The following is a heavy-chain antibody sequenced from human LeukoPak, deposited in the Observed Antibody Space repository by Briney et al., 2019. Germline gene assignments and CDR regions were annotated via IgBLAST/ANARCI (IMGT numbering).Heavy chain of an antibody. CDR3: ASTTSRQSGSGEAYFQH. D-gene: IGHD3-3*01. Sequence: GGSLRLSCAASGFTFSSYWMSWVRQAPGKGLEWVANIKQDGSEKYYVDSVKGRFTISRDNAKNSLYLQMNSLRAQDTGVYYCASTTSRQSGSGEAYFQHWGQGTLVTVSS. CDR2: IKQDGSEK. V-gene: IGHV3-7*01. CDR1: GFTFSSYW. J-gene: IGHJ1*01.